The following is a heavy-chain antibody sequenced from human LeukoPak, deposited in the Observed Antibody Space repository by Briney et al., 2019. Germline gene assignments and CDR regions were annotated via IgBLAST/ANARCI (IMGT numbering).Heavy chain of an antibody. D-gene: IGHD2-15*01. V-gene: IGHV3-21*01. Sequence: GGSLRLSCAASGFTFSSYSMNWVRQAPGKGLEWVSSISSSSSYIYYADSVKGRFTISRDNAKNSLYLQMNSLRAEDTAVYYCARGPSVVVAATGFYYYYYMDVGGKGTTVTFSS. CDR3: ARGPSVVVAATGFYYYYYMDV. CDR1: GFTFSSYS. J-gene: IGHJ6*03. CDR2: ISSSSSYI.